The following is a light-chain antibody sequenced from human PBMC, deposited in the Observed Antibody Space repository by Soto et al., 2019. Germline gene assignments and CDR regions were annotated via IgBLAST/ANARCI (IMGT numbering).Light chain of an antibody. CDR3: QQYGSSPPYT. V-gene: IGKV3-20*01. CDR1: QSVGNN. J-gene: IGKJ2*01. CDR2: EAS. Sequence: EIVLTQSPATLSLSPGERATLSCRASQSVGNNLAWYQQKPGQAPGLLIYEASTRATGIPARFSGSGSGTDFTLTISRLEPEDFAVYYCQQYGSSPPYTFGQGTKLEIK.